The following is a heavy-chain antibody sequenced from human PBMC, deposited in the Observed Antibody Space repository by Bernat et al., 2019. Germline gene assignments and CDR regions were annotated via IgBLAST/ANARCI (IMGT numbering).Heavy chain of an antibody. V-gene: IGHV2-5*02. CDR1: GFSLSTSGVG. CDR2: IYWDDDK. CDR3: AHRRLGHWYFDL. D-gene: IGHD7-27*01. J-gene: IGHJ2*01. Sequence: QITLKESGPTLVKPTQTLTLTCTFSGFSLSTSGVGVGWIRQPPGKALEWLALIYWDDDKRYSPSLKSRLTITKDTSKNQVVLTMTNVDPVDTATYYCAHRRLGHWYFDLWGRGTLVTVSS.